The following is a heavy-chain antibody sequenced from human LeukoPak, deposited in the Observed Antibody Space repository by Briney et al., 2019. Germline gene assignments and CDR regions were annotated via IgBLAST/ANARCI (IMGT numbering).Heavy chain of an antibody. CDR1: GGSISSYY. CDR3: ARARRIAAADY. Sequence: SETLSLTCTVSGGSISSYYWSWIRQPPGKGLEWIGYIYYSGSTNYNPSLKSRVTISVDTSKNQFSLKLSSVTAADMAVYYCARARRIAAADYWGQGTLVTVSS. J-gene: IGHJ4*02. V-gene: IGHV4-59*01. D-gene: IGHD6-13*01. CDR2: IYYSGST.